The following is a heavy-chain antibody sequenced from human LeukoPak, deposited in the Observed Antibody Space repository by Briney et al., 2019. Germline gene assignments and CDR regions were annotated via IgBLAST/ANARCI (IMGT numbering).Heavy chain of an antibody. CDR3: ARTETYYYDSRLGAFDY. CDR1: VGSISSGSYY. V-gene: IGHV4-61*02. D-gene: IGHD3-22*01. CDR2: IYTSGST. Sequence: SETLSVTCTVSVGSISSGSYYWSWIRQPAGKGLEWIGRIYTSGSTNYNPSLKSRVTISVDTSKNQFSLKLSSVTAADTAVYYCARTETYYYDSRLGAFDYWGQGTLVTVSS. J-gene: IGHJ4*02.